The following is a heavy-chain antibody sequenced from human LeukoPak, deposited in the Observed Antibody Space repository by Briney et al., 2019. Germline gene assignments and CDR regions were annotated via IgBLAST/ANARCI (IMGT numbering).Heavy chain of an antibody. J-gene: IGHJ3*02. CDR2: IYYSGST. CDR3: ARRHSGSYYPWDAFDI. V-gene: IGHV4-39*01. CDR1: GGSISSSSYY. Sequence: PSETLSLTCTVSGGSISSSSYYWGWIRQPPGKGLEWIGSIYYSGSTYYNPSLKSRVTISVDTSKNQFSLKLSSVTAADTAVYYCARRHSGSYYPWDAFDIWGQGTMVTVSS. D-gene: IGHD1-26*01.